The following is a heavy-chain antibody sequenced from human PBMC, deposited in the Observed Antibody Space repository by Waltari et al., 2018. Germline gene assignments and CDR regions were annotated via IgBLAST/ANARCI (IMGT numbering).Heavy chain of an antibody. V-gene: IGHV4-39*01. Sequence: QLQLQESGPGLVKPSETLSLICTVSGDSISTKSYYWGWIRQPPGKALEWMGSMYYSGSTYYNPSLKSRVAMSADMSKNQFFLTLSSVTAADTAVYYCARGRFALHYFDYWGQGTLVTVSS. CDR1: GDSISTKSYY. CDR3: ARGRFALHYFDY. CDR2: MYYSGST. D-gene: IGHD2-21*01. J-gene: IGHJ4*02.